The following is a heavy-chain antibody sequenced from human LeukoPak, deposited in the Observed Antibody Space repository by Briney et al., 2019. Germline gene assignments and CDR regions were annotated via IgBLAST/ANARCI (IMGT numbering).Heavy chain of an antibody. V-gene: IGHV3-7*01. CDR1: GFTFSSNW. D-gene: IGHD2-15*01. CDR2: IRQDGSDK. Sequence: GGSLRLSCAASGFTFSSNWMSWVRQAPGKGLEWVANIRQDGSDKYYMDSVKGRFTISRDNAKNSLSLQMNSLRVEDTAVYYCARDRDWGDGGCYPHFDYWGQGVRGTVSS. CDR3: ARDRDWGDGGCYPHFDY. J-gene: IGHJ4*02.